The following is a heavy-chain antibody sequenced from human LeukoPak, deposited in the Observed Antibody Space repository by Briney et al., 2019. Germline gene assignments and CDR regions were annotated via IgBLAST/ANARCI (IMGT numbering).Heavy chain of an antibody. J-gene: IGHJ4*02. D-gene: IGHD6-19*01. Sequence: GRSLRLSCAASGCTFTTNAMNWVRQAPGKGLEWVSGTGSDGRAFYTDSVKGPFTISRDNSKNTLYLQMNSLRAEDTAIYYCDTALHTCSGIHYSGQGTLVTVSS. CDR1: GCTFTTNA. CDR2: TGSDGRA. CDR3: DTALHTCSGIHY. V-gene: IGHV3-23*01.